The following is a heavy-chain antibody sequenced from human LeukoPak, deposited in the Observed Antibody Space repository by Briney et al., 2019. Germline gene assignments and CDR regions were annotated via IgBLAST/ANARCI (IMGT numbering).Heavy chain of an antibody. CDR3: ARHDYGDYQLDY. D-gene: IGHD4-17*01. CDR1: GGSISSYY. V-gene: IGHV4-39*01. J-gene: IGHJ4*02. Sequence: PSETLSLTCTVSGGSISSYYWGWIRQPPGKGLEWIGSIYYSGSTYYNPSLKSRVTISVDTSKNQFSLKLSSVTAADTAVYYCARHDYGDYQLDYWGQGTPVTVSS. CDR2: IYYSGST.